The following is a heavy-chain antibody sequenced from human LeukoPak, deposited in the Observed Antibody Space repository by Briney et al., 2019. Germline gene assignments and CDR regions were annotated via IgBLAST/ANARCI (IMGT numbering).Heavy chain of an antibody. D-gene: IGHD3-22*01. V-gene: IGHV3-21*01. CDR2: ISSSSSYI. Sequence: MSGGSLRLSSAASGFTFSSHSMTWVRQAPGKGLEWVSSISSSSSYIYYADSVKGRFTISRDNAKNSLYLQMNSLRAEDTAVYYCARDRGYYDSSGYYYGNYFDYWGQGTLVTVSS. CDR3: ARDRGYYDSSGYYYGNYFDY. CDR1: GFTFSSHS. J-gene: IGHJ4*02.